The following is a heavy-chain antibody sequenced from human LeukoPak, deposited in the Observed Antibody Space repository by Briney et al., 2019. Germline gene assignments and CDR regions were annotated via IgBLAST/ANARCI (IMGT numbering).Heavy chain of an antibody. CDR3: AKLGNYYESSTYPDY. Sequence: QPGGSLRLSCSASGFTFSSYAMTWVRQTPGKGLESVSSLSATGGSKFHADSVRGRFTISRDNSKNTVYLQMNSLRAEDTAVYYCAKLGNYYESSTYPDYWGQGTLVTVSS. CDR2: LSATGGSK. CDR1: GFTFSSYA. V-gene: IGHV3-23*01. J-gene: IGHJ4*02. D-gene: IGHD3-22*01.